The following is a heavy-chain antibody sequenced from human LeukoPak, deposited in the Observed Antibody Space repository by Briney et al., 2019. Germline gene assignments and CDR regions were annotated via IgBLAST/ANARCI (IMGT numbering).Heavy chain of an antibody. D-gene: IGHD4-11*01. Sequence: ASVKVPCKASGYTFTSYDINWVRQATGQGLEWMGWMNPNSGNTGYAQKFQGRVTMTRNTSISTAYMELSSLRSEDTAVYYCARGGETTDYYYGMDVWGQGTTVTVSS. CDR1: GYTFTSYD. J-gene: IGHJ6*02. CDR2: MNPNSGNT. V-gene: IGHV1-8*01. CDR3: ARGGETTDYYYGMDV.